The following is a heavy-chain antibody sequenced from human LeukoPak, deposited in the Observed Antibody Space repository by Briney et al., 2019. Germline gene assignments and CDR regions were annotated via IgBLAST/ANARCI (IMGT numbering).Heavy chain of an antibody. CDR2: ISYDGSNK. CDR1: GFTFSSYA. J-gene: IGHJ5*02. V-gene: IGHV3-30*04. D-gene: IGHD3-3*01. CDR3: ARDIHDYYDFWSGYYTGGWFDP. Sequence: GGSLRLSCAASGFTFSSYAMHWVRQAPGKGLEWVAVISYDGSNKYYADSVKGRFTISRDNSKNTLYLQMNSLRAEDTAVYYCARDIHDYYDFWSGYYTGGWFDPWGQGTLVTVSS.